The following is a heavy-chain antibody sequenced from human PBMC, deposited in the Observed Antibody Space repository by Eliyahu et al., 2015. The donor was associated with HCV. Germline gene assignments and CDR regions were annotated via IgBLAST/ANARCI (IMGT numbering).Heavy chain of an antibody. CDR2: IHYSGST. CDR1: GGSIPTYY. V-gene: IGHV4-59*01. J-gene: IGHJ5*02. CDR3: ASGGGGIAVAGTGGWFDP. Sequence: QVQLQESGPGLVKPSETLSLTCTVSGGSIPTYYWSWIRKPPGKGLEWIGYIHYSGSTNSNPSLKSRITISLDTSKNQFSLKLTSVTAADTAVYFCASGGGGIAVAGTGGWFDPWGQGTLVTVSS. D-gene: IGHD6-19*01.